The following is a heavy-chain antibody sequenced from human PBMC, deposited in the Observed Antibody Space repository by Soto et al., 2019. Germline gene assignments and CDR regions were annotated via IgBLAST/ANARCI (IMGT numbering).Heavy chain of an antibody. D-gene: IGHD3-22*01. J-gene: IGHJ3*02. CDR3: ARPQNTMIVGEEAFDI. CDR2: ISGSGGST. V-gene: IGHV3-23*01. Sequence: GSLRLSCAASGFTFSSYAMSWVRQAPGKGLEWVSAISGSGGSTYYADSVKGRFTISRDNSKNTLYLQMNSLRAEDTAVYYCARPQNTMIVGEEAFDIWGQGTMVTVSS. CDR1: GFTFSSYA.